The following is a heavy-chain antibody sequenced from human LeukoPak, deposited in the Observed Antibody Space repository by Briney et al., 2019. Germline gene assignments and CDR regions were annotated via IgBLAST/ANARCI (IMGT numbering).Heavy chain of an antibody. CDR2: ISRSSDVI. CDR3: ARDKTSDI. CDR1: GFSFSYYS. J-gene: IGHJ3*02. V-gene: IGHV3-48*02. Sequence: GGSLRLSCAASGFSFSYYSMNWVRQAPGKGLDWVSYISRSSDVIYYADSVKGRFTISRDNAKSSLYLQMNSLRDEDTAVYYCARDKTSDIWGQGTMVTVSS.